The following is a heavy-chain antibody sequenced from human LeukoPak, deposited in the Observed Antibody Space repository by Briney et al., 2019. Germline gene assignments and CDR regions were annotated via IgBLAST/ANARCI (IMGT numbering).Heavy chain of an antibody. CDR2: IYTGGST. J-gene: IGHJ3*02. D-gene: IGHD3-10*01. CDR3: ARPKGYGSGSDSGAFDI. CDR1: GGSISSYY. V-gene: IGHV4-4*07. Sequence: SETLSLTYTVSGGSISSYYWSWIRQPAGKGLEWIGRIYTGGSTNYNPSLKSRVTISVDTSKNQFSLKLSSVTAADTAVYYCARPKGYGSGSDSGAFDIWGQGTTVTVSS.